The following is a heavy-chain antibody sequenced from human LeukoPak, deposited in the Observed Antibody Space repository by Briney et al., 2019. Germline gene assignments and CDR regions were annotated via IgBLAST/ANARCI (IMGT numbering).Heavy chain of an antibody. D-gene: IGHD4-17*01. CDR2: IVVGSGNT. CDR3: ARVGTTVTNWGEADY. Sequence: GTSVKVSCKASGFTFTSSAVQWVRQARGQRLEWIGWIVVGSGNTNYAQKFQGRVTITADKSTSTAYMELSSLRSEDTAVYYCARVGTTVTNWGEADYWGQGTLVTVSS. J-gene: IGHJ4*02. CDR1: GFTFTSSA. V-gene: IGHV1-58*01.